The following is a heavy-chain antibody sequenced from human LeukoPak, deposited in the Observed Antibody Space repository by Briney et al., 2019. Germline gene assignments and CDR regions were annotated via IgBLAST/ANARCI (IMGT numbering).Heavy chain of an antibody. V-gene: IGHV3-30*04. Sequence: GGSLRLSCAASGFTFGSYAMHWVRQAPGKGLEWVAAISYDGSNKYYADSVKGRFTISRDNSKNTLYLQMNSLRADDTAVYYCARDFFGNRALTGFDYWGQGTLVTVSS. J-gene: IGHJ4*02. D-gene: IGHD1-14*01. CDR2: ISYDGSNK. CDR3: ARDFFGNRALTGFDY. CDR1: GFTFGSYA.